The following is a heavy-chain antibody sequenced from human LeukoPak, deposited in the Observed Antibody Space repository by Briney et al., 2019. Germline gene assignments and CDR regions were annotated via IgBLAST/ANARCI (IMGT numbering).Heavy chain of an antibody. CDR1: GVSISSYY. J-gene: IGHJ4*02. V-gene: IGHV4-59*12. D-gene: IGHD3-16*02. CDR2: IYYSGGT. CDR3: ARRAYDYVWGSYRYYFDY. Sequence: PSESLSLTCTGSGVSISSYYWSWIRQPPGKGLEWIGYIYYSGGTNYNPSLKSRVTIPVDTSKNQFSLKLCSVTAADTAVYYGARRAYDYVWGSYRYYFDYWGQGTLVTVSS.